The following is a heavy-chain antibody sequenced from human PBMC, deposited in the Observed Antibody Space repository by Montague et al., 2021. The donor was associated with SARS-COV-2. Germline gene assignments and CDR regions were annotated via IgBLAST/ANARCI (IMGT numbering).Heavy chain of an antibody. CDR1: GGSFSDYY. J-gene: IGHJ4*02. CDR2: INHSGST. D-gene: IGHD7-27*01. V-gene: IGHV4-34*01. CDR3: ARGSGDY. Sequence: SETLSLTCAVYGGSFSDYYWSWIRQPPGKGLEWIGEINHSGSTNYNPSLKSRVTISVGTSKNQFSLKLSSVTAADTAVYYCARGSGDYWGQGTLVTVSS.